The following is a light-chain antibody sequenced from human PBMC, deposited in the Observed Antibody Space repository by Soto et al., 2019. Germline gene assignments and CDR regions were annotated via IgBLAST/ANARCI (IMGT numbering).Light chain of an antibody. CDR3: CSFTTSSTLV. CDR1: SSDVGAYNH. J-gene: IGLJ1*01. Sequence: QCVLTQPASVSGSPGQSGTISCTGTSSDVGAYNHVCWYQQHPGKAPQLIIYEVSNRPSGLSNRFSASKSGNTASLTISGLQSEDEADYYRCSFTTSSTLVFGTGTKVTVL. CDR2: EVS. V-gene: IGLV2-14*01.